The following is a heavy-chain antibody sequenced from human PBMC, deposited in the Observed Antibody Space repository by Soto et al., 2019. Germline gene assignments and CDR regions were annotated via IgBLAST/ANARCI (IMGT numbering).Heavy chain of an antibody. Sequence: PSETLSLTCAVYGGSFSGYYWTWIRQPPGTGLEWIGEINHSGSTNYNPSLKSRVTISVDTSKNTLYLQMNSLRAEDTAVYYCAKDPDKDYVGNSPQPFDCWGQGTLVTVSS. CDR1: GGSFSGYY. J-gene: IGHJ4*02. D-gene: IGHD4-17*01. CDR3: AKDPDKDYVGNSPQPFDC. CDR2: INHSGST. V-gene: IGHV4-34*01.